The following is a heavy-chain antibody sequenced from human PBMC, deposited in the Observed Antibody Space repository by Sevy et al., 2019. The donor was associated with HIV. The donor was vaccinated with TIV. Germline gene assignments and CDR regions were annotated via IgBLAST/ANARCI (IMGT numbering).Heavy chain of an antibody. J-gene: IGHJ4*02. Sequence: GGSLRLSCTDSGLTFSNYWMHRVRQAPGKGLEWVASIKKDGSQKDYVDSVKGRFIISRDNAKSSVYLQMNSLRDEDAAVYYCFGGTNWGQGTLVTVSS. CDR1: GLTFSNYW. V-gene: IGHV3-7*03. CDR2: IKKDGSQK. CDR3: FGGTN. D-gene: IGHD3-16*01.